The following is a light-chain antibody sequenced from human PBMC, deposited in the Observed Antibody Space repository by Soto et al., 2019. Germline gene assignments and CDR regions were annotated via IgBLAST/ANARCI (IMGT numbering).Light chain of an antibody. V-gene: IGKV4-1*01. Sequence: DIVMTQSPDSLAVFLGERATINCKSGQSVLFSSNNKNYLAWYQQKSGQPPKLLIYWTSTRESGVPDPFSGSGSGTDFTLTISRLQAEDVAVYYCQQDSSARPPFGGGTQVEIK. CDR3: QQDSSARPP. CDR2: WTS. CDR1: QSVLFSSNNKNY. J-gene: IGKJ4*01.